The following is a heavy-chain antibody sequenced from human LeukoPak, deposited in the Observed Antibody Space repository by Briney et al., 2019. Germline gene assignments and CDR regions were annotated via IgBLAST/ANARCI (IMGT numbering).Heavy chain of an antibody. J-gene: IGHJ4*02. D-gene: IGHD3-10*01. V-gene: IGHV3-30*01. CDR2: ISSDGNNR. CDR1: GFTFSNYA. Sequence: GGSLRLSCAASGFTFSNYAMHWVRQAPGEGLQWVALISSDGNNRNYAESVKGRFTISKDNSKNTLYLQMNSLRRDDTAFYFCAREWELKRTDYWGQGTLVTVS. CDR3: AREWELKRTDY.